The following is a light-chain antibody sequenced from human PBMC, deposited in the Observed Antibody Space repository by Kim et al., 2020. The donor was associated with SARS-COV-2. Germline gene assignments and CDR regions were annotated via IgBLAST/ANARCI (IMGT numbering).Light chain of an antibody. Sequence: APGEQGTLSCRASQSVSSSHLAWYQQRPGQAPRLLIHGVSNRATGIPDRFSGRASGTDFTLTISRLEPEDFAVYYCQHYGSPGWTFGQGTKVDIK. CDR1: QSVSSSH. CDR3: QHYGSPGWT. V-gene: IGKV3-20*01. J-gene: IGKJ1*01. CDR2: GVS.